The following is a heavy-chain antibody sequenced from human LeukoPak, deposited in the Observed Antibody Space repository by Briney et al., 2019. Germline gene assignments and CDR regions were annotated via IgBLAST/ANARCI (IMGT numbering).Heavy chain of an antibody. CDR2: ISSSSSYI. V-gene: IGHV3-21*01. CDR3: ARDQYGGNPLDYYYYYMDV. J-gene: IGHJ6*03. Sequence: GGSLRLSCAASGFTFSSYSMNWVRQAPGKGLEWVSSISSSSSYIYYADSVEGRFTISRDNAKNSLYLQMNSLRAEDTAVYYCARDQYGGNPLDYYYYYMDVWGKGTTVTVSS. CDR1: GFTFSSYS. D-gene: IGHD4-23*01.